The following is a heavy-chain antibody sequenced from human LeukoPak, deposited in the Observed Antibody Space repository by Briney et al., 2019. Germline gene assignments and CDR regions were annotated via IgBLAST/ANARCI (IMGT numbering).Heavy chain of an antibody. CDR2: IIPILGIA. D-gene: IGHD2-15*01. CDR3: ARDPEGLLPDYSWFDP. CDR1: GGTFSSYA. V-gene: IGHV1-69*04. J-gene: IGHJ5*02. Sequence: ASVKVSCKASGGTFSSYAISWVRQAPGQGLEWMGRIIPILGIANYAQKFQGRVTITADKSTSTAYMELSSLRSEDTAVYYCARDPEGLLPDYSWFDPWGQGTLVTVSS.